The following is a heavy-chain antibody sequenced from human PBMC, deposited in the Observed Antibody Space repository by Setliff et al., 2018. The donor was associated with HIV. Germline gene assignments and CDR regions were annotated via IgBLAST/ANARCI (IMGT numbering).Heavy chain of an antibody. Sequence: PSETLSLTCAVYGGSLSGYYWSWVRQSPGRGLEWIGEINQSGNTNFNPSLKSRLIISVDTSKSQFSLKLTSVTAADTALYYCAREGGQGYSGSGSFYHRIFDLWGRGTLVTVSS. J-gene: IGHJ2*01. D-gene: IGHD3-10*01. CDR3: AREGGQGYSGSGSFYHRIFDL. V-gene: IGHV4-34*01. CDR1: GGSLSGYY. CDR2: INQSGNT.